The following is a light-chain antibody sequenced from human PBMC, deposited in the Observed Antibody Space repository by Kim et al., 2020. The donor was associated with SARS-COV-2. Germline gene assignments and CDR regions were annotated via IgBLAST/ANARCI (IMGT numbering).Light chain of an antibody. CDR2: GAS. J-gene: IGKJ4*01. Sequence: ASVGDRVAITGRASQGIAKDLAWFQQKPGKAPKSLVYGASSLQSGAPSRFSGSGSGTEFTLTITSLQTEDFAAYFCQQYNSYPLTFGGGTKVDIK. CDR3: QQYNSYPLT. V-gene: IGKV1-16*01. CDR1: QGIAKD.